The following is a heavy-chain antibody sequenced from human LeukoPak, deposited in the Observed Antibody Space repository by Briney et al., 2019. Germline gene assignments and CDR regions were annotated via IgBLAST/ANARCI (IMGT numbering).Heavy chain of an antibody. J-gene: IGHJ4*02. CDR3: ARGSSSGWHYYFDY. Sequence: SETLSLTCTVSGGSISSYYWSWIRQPAGKGLEWIGRIYTSGSTNYNPSLKSRVTMSVNTSKNQFSLKLSSVTAADTAVYYCARGSSSGWHYYFDYWGQGTLVTVSS. CDR2: IYTSGST. V-gene: IGHV4-4*07. D-gene: IGHD6-19*01. CDR1: GGSISSYY.